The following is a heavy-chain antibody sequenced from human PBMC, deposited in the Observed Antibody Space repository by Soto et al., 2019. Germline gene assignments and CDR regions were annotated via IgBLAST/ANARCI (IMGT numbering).Heavy chain of an antibody. Sequence: ASVKVSCKASAYTFTTYDIHWVRQATGQGLEWMGWMSPHNGNTGFAQKFRGRVTIDRNTSISTAYMELSGLGSEDTSVYYCARRKERSGPHYFDYWGQGTLVTVSS. J-gene: IGHJ4*02. CDR2: MSPHNGNT. CDR1: AYTFTTYD. CDR3: ARRKERSGPHYFDY. D-gene: IGHD6-25*01. V-gene: IGHV1-8*01.